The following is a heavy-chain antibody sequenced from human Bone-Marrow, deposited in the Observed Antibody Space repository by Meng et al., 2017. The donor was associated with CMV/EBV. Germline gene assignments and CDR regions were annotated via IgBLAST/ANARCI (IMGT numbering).Heavy chain of an antibody. D-gene: IGHD2-2*01. Sequence: GESLKISCAASGFTFSSDEMNWVRQAPGKGLEWVSYISSSGSTIYYADSVKGRFTISRDNAKNSLYLQMNSMRAEDTAVYYCARGSSFDPWGQGTLVTVSS. CDR1: GFTFSSDE. J-gene: IGHJ5*02. CDR3: ARGSSFDP. V-gene: IGHV3-48*03. CDR2: ISSSGSTI.